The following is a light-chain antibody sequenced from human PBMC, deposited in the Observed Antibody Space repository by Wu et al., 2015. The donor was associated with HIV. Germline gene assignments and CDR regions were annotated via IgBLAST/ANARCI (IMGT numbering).Light chain of an antibody. CDR2: SAS. J-gene: IGKJ4*01. Sequence: DIQMTQSPSSLSASVGDRVTITCRASQSMNNFLNWYQQKPGKAPKLLIYSASSLQSGVPSRFSGSGSGTDFTLTISSLQPEDFATYYCQQSYSIPLTFGGGTKGGDQT. CDR1: QSMNNF. CDR3: QQSYSIPLT. V-gene: IGKV1-39*01.